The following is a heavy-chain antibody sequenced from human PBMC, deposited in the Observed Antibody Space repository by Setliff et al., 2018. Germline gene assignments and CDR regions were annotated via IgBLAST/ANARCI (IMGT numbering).Heavy chain of an antibody. Sequence: GASVKVSCKASGGTFSSYAISWVRQAPGQGLEWMGGIIPIFGTANYAQKFQGRVTITADESTSTAYMELSSLRSEDTAVYYCAREGRNYNFWSGSPLFDYWGQGTLVTVSS. D-gene: IGHD3-3*01. J-gene: IGHJ4*02. CDR2: IIPIFGTA. CDR3: AREGRNYNFWSGSPLFDY. CDR1: GGTFSSYA. V-gene: IGHV1-69*13.